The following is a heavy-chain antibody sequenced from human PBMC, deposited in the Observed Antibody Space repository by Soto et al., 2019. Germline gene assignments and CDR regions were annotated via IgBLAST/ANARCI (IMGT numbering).Heavy chain of an antibody. CDR3: AKVGSRGYCSSTSCLSPFDY. J-gene: IGHJ4*02. D-gene: IGHD2-2*01. Sequence: QVQLVESGGGVVQPGRSLRLSCAASGFTFSSYGMHWVRQAPGKGLEWVAVISYDGSNKYYADSVKGRFTISRDNSKNTLYLPMNSLRAEDTAVYYCAKVGSRGYCSSTSCLSPFDYWGQGTLVTVSS. CDR1: GFTFSSYG. V-gene: IGHV3-30*18. CDR2: ISYDGSNK.